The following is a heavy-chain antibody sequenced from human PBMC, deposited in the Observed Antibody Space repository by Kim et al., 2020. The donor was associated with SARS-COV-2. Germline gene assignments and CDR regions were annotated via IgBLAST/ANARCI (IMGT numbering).Heavy chain of an antibody. Sequence: SETLSLTCTVSGGSISSYYWSWIRQPAGKGLEWIGRIYTSGSTNYNPSLKSRVTMSVDTSKNQFSLKLSSVTAADTAVYYCARDTRGGGSYNGAFDYWGQGTLVTVSS. CDR3: ARDTRGGGSYNGAFDY. D-gene: IGHD1-26*01. CDR2: IYTSGST. J-gene: IGHJ4*02. V-gene: IGHV4-4*07. CDR1: GGSISSYY.